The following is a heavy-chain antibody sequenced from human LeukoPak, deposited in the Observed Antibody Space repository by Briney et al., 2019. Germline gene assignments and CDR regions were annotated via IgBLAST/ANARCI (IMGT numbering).Heavy chain of an antibody. CDR3: ARSQDYYDPDP. J-gene: IGHJ5*02. D-gene: IGHD3-22*01. CDR2: ISAYNGNT. CDR1: GYTFASYG. Sequence: RASVKVSCKASGYTFASYGISWVRQAPGQGLEWMGWISAYNGNTNYAQKLQGRVTMTTDTSTSTAYMELRSLRSDDTAVYYCARSQDYYDPDPWGQGTLVTVSS. V-gene: IGHV1-18*01.